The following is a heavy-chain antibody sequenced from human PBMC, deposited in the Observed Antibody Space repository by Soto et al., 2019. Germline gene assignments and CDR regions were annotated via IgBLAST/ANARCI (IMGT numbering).Heavy chain of an antibody. J-gene: IGHJ6*02. CDR3: ARDRFVSDFWRGASYGMDV. Sequence: ASETLSLTCTVSGGSISSYYWSWIRQPPGKGLEWIGYIYYSGSTNYNPSLKSRVTISVDTSKNQFSLKLSSVTAADTAVYYCARDRFVSDFWRGASYGMDVWGQGTTVTVSS. D-gene: IGHD3-3*01. CDR2: IYYSGST. CDR1: GGSISSYY. V-gene: IGHV4-59*01.